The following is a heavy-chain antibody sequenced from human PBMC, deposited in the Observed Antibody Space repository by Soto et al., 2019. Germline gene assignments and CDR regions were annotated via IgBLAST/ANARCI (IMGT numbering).Heavy chain of an antibody. Sequence: GGSLRLSCAASGFTFSSYAMSWFRQAPGRGLQCVSTITASGGATYYADSVQGRFTISRDNSKNTLYLQMDGLTADDTAMYYCVKDGLGGTTTFNWFDPWGQGTLVTVSS. CDR2: ITASGGAT. CDR1: GFTFSSYA. V-gene: IGHV3-23*01. J-gene: IGHJ5*02. D-gene: IGHD3-3*01. CDR3: VKDGLGGTTTFNWFDP.